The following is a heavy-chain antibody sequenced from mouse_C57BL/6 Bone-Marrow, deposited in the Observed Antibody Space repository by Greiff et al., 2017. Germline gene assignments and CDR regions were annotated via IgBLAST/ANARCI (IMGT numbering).Heavy chain of an antibody. V-gene: IGHV7-1*01. CDR2: SRNKANDYTT. D-gene: IGHD1-1*02. J-gene: IGHJ2*01. CDR3: ARDALGDYGFDY. Sequence: EVQLVESGGGLVQSGRSLRLSCATSGFTFSDFYMEWVRQAPGKGLEWIAASRNKANDYTTEYSASVKGRFIVSRDTSQSILYLQMNALRAEDTAIYYCARDALGDYGFDYWGQGTTLTVSS. CDR1: GFTFSDFY.